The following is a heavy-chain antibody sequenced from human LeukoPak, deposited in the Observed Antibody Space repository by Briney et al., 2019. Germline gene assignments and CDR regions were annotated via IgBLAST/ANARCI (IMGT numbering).Heavy chain of an antibody. CDR3: ARELFSGSSPWD. Sequence: GGSLRLSCAASGFTFSIYGMHWVRQAPGKGLEWVSLILYDGSKTYYADSVKGRFTISRDISKNTLYLQMNSLRPEDTAVYYCARELFSGSSPWDWGQGTLVTVSS. J-gene: IGHJ4*02. CDR1: GFTFSIYG. D-gene: IGHD1-26*01. V-gene: IGHV3-30*03. CDR2: ILYDGSKT.